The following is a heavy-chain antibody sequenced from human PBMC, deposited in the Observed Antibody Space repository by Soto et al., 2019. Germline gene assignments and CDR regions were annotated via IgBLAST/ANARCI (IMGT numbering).Heavy chain of an antibody. V-gene: IGHV3-23*01. Sequence: GGSLRLSWAASGFTFSTYAMSWVRQAPEKGLEWVSTISSTGGSTYYADSVKGRFTISRDNSKNTLFLQVNSLRAEDTAVYYCAKGGTVVHTWFDPWGHGTLVTVSS. CDR1: GFTFSTYA. CDR2: ISSTGGST. D-gene: IGHD2-2*01. J-gene: IGHJ5*02. CDR3: AKGGTVVHTWFDP.